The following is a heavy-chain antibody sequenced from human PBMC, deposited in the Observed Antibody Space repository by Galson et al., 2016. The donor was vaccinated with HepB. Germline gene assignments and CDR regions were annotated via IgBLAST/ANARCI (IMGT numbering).Heavy chain of an antibody. CDR1: GYTFTDYY. Sequence: SVKVSCKASGYTFTDYYIHWVRQAPGQGLEWMGWINPKSDYANYAQKFQGRITMTRDTSISTTYMELKRLRSDDTAVYYCARGRGNSGRTATGYWGQGTLVTVSS. CDR3: ARGRGNSGRTATGY. V-gene: IGHV1-2*02. CDR2: INPKSDYA. J-gene: IGHJ4*02. D-gene: IGHD1-26*01.